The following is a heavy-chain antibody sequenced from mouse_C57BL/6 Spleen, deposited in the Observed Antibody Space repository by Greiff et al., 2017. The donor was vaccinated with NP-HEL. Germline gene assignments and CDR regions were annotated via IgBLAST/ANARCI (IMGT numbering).Heavy chain of an antibody. J-gene: IGHJ3*01. CDR2: IDPENGDT. CDR3: TTSFGSGFAY. V-gene: IGHV14-4*01. CDR1: GFNIKDDY. Sequence: VQLQQSGAELVRPGASVKLSCTASGFNIKDDYMHWVKQRPEQGLEWIGWIDPENGDTEYASKFQGKATITADTSSNTAYLQLSSLTSEDTAVYYCTTSFGSGFAYWGQGTLVTVSA. D-gene: IGHD2-2*01.